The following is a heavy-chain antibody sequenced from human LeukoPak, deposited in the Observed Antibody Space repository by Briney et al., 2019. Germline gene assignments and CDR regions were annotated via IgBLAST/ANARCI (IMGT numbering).Heavy chain of an antibody. Sequence: ASVKVSCKVSGYTLTELSMHWVRQAPGKGLEWMGGFDPEDGETIYAQKFQGRVTMTEDTSTDTAYMELSSLRSEDTAVYYCATALSSRMITFGGAIVYAPDYWGQGTLVTVSS. J-gene: IGHJ4*02. D-gene: IGHD3-16*02. CDR1: GYTLTELS. V-gene: IGHV1-24*01. CDR2: FDPEDGET. CDR3: ATALSSRMITFGGAIVYAPDY.